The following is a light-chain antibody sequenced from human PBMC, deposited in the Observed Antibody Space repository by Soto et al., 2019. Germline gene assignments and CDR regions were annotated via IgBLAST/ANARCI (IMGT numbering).Light chain of an antibody. J-gene: IGLJ2*01. CDR3: SSYAGSNNLG. Sequence: QSALTQPPSASGSPGQSVTISCTGTSSDVGGYTYVSWYQQHPGKAPKLMIYEVSKRPSGVPDRFSGSKSGNTASLTVSGLQAEDEADYYCSSYAGSNNLGFGGGTKRTVL. CDR1: SSDVGGYTY. V-gene: IGLV2-8*01. CDR2: EVS.